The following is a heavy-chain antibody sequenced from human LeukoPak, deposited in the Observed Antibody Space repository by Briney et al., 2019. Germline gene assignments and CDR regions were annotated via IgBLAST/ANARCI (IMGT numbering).Heavy chain of an antibody. Sequence: GRSLRLSCAASGFTFSSYAMHWVRQAPGKGLEWVAVISYDGSNKYYADSVKGRFTISRDNSKNTLYLQMNSLRAEDTAVYYCAKWSGSDDSSGYYSGYMDVWGKGTTVTVSS. D-gene: IGHD3-22*01. V-gene: IGHV3-30*04. CDR3: AKWSGSDDSSGYYSGYMDV. CDR1: GFTFSSYA. J-gene: IGHJ6*03. CDR2: ISYDGSNK.